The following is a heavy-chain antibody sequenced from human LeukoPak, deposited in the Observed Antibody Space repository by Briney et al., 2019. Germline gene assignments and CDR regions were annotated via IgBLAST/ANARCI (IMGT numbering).Heavy chain of an antibody. CDR1: GFTFSDYY. CDR3: ARLVTVAGRYYFDY. J-gene: IGHJ4*02. D-gene: IGHD6-19*01. CDR2: ISSSGSTI. Sequence: PGGSLRLSCAASGFTFSDYYMSWIRQAPGKGLEWVSYISSSGSTIYYADSVKGRFTISRDNAKNSLYLQMNSLRAEDTAVHYCARLVTVAGRYYFDYWGQGTLVTVSS. V-gene: IGHV3-11*01.